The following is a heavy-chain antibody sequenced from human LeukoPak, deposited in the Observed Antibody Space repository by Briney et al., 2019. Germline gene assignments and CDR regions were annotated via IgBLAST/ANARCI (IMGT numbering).Heavy chain of an antibody. CDR2: IWYDGSNK. CDR3: ARDGYYCSSTSCYQGYFDY. V-gene: IGHV3-33*01. Sequence: GGSLRLSCAPSGFTLSSYGMHWVRQAPRKGLEWVAVIWYDGSNKYYADSVKGRFAISRDNSKNTLYLQMNSLRAEDTAVYYCARDGYYCSSTSCYQGYFDYWGQGTLVTVSS. D-gene: IGHD2-2*01. J-gene: IGHJ4*02. CDR1: GFTLSSYG.